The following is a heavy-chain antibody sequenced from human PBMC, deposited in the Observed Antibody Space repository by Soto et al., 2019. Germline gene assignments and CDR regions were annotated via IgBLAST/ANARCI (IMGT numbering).Heavy chain of an antibody. CDR2: INPTGFST. J-gene: IGHJ5*02. CDR1: GVKFPSYY. D-gene: IGHD3-16*01. Sequence: GASVNVSCKTRGVKFPSYYRHWLRQAAGHGLQWXGVINPTGFSTRFAQKFQCRVTMNSDTSTITVYREMRGLTSEDKAVYYCASSSGGVLGIMIEGTNWFAPWGQGTLVTV. V-gene: IGHV1-46*01. CDR3: ASSSGGVLGIMIEGTNWFAP.